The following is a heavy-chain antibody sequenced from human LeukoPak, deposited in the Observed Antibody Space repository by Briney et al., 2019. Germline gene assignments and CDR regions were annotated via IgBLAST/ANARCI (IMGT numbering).Heavy chain of an antibody. CDR2: INQDGSEE. V-gene: IGHV3-7*01. D-gene: IGHD5-12*01. CDR1: GFTFSSYA. CDR3: VRDGGVSGYDLLDY. Sequence: GGSLRLSCAASGFTFSSYAMSWVRQAPGKGLEWVAHINQDGSEEHYMDSAKARFTISRDNAKNSLSLQMNSLRAEDTAVYYCVRDGGVSGYDLLDYWGQGTWSPSPQ. J-gene: IGHJ4*02.